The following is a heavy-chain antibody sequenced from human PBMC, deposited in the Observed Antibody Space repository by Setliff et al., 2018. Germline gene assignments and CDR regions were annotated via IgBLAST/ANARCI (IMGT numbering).Heavy chain of an antibody. D-gene: IGHD5-18*01. J-gene: IGHJ6*03. Sequence: SVKVSCKASGGTFSSYGISWVRQAPGQGLEWMGGTIPIFGSANYAQKFQDRVTIITDESTSTAYMELRSLRTEDTAVYYCAREGVDTRSSTDYRYYMDVWGKGTTGTVSS. CDR3: AREGVDTRSSTDYRYYMDV. CDR2: TIPIFGSA. V-gene: IGHV1-69*05. CDR1: GGTFSSYG.